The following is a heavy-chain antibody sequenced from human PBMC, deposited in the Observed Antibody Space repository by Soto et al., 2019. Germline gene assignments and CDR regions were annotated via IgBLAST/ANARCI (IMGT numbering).Heavy chain of an antibody. J-gene: IGHJ4*02. CDR2: VYYNGIT. D-gene: IGHD2-8*01. CDR3: TRANWYSEY. V-gene: IGHV4-59*11. CDR1: GGSINNHY. Sequence: QVQLQESGPGLVKPSETLSLTCTVSGGSINNHYWSWIRQPPGKGLEWLGYVYYNGITNYNPSLKSRVTMSVDTSKNQFSLNLTSLTAADTAMYYCTRANWYSEYWGQGTLVTASS.